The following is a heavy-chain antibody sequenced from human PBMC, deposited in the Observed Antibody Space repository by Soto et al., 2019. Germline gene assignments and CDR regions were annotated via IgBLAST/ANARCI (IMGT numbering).Heavy chain of an antibody. Sequence: ASVKVSCKTSGYTFTDYAINWVRQAPGQGLEWMGWISVYSGNTNCGQKFQGRVTMTTDTSTSTAYMELGSLRSDDTAMYYCARESGRDYWYYFDFWGQGTLVTVSS. D-gene: IGHD2-8*02. CDR2: ISVYSGNT. CDR1: GYTFTDYA. CDR3: ARESGRDYWYYFDF. J-gene: IGHJ4*02. V-gene: IGHV1-18*01.